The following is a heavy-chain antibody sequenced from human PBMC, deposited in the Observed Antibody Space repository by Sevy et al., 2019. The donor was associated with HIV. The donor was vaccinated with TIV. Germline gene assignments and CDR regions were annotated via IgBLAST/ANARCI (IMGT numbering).Heavy chain of an antibody. D-gene: IGHD4-17*01. Sequence: GGSLRLSCAASGFTFSSYAMHWVRQAPGKGLEWVAVISYDGSNKYYADSVKGRFTISRDNSKNTLYLQMNSLRAEDTAVYYCARDRVYMTTVTRGVFDIWGQGTMVTVSS. V-gene: IGHV3-30-3*01. J-gene: IGHJ3*02. CDR2: ISYDGSNK. CDR1: GFTFSSYA. CDR3: ARDRVYMTTVTRGVFDI.